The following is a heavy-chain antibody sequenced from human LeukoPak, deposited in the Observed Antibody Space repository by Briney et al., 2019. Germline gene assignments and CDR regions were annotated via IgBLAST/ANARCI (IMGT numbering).Heavy chain of an antibody. CDR2: IHSSGTT. CDR1: GGSISSSSYY. V-gene: IGHV4-39*07. D-gene: IGHD2-15*01. CDR3: AKDGPIGP. J-gene: IGHJ4*02. Sequence: SETLSLTCTVSGGSISSSSYYWGWIRQPPGKGLEWIGYIHSSGTTDYNPSLESRVTISVDTSKNQFSLRLNSLTAADTAVYYCAKDGPIGPWGQETLVTVSS.